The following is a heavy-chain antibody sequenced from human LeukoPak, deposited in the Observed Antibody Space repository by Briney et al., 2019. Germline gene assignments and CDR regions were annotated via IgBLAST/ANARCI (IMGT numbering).Heavy chain of an antibody. V-gene: IGHV3-23*01. CDR3: ARPSGSGSPHHNWFDP. J-gene: IGHJ5*02. CDR2: ITGSGGFT. CDR1: GFPFSTYA. Sequence: PGGSLRLSCAASGFPFSTYAMNWVRQAPGKGLEWVSVITGSGGFTQYADSVKGRFTISRDNSKNTVYLQMNSLRAEDTAVYSCARPSGSGSPHHNWFDPWGQGTLVTVSS. D-gene: IGHD3-22*01.